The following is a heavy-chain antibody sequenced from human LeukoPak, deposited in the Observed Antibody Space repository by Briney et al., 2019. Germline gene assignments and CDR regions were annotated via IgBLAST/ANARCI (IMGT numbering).Heavy chain of an antibody. CDR3: ARAPRITIFGVVTGAGSGDY. Sequence: ASVKVSCKASGYTFTSYDINWVRQATGQGLEWMGWMNPNSGNTGYAQKLQGRVTMTTDTSTTTAYMELRSLRSDDTAVYYCARAPRITIFGVVTGAGSGDYWGQGTLVTVSS. CDR1: GYTFTSYD. D-gene: IGHD3-3*01. V-gene: IGHV1-8*01. J-gene: IGHJ4*02. CDR2: MNPNSGNT.